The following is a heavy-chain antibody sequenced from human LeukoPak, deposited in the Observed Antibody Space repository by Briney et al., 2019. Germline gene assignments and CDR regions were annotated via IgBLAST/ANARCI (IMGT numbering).Heavy chain of an antibody. CDR1: GGTFSSYA. CDR2: IIPIFGTA. D-gene: IGHD1-26*01. Sequence: SVKVSCKASGGTFSSYAISWVRQAPGQGLEWMGGIIPIFGTANYAQKFQGRVTITTDESTSTAYMELSSLRSEDTAVYYYARVRDLGRVYSDYWGQGTLVTVSS. J-gene: IGHJ4*02. CDR3: ARVRDLGRVYSDY. V-gene: IGHV1-69*05.